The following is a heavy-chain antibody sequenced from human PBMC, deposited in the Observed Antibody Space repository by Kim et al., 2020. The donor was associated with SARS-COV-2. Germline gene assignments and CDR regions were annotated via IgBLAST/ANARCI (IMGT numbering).Heavy chain of an antibody. CDR1: GYTFTSYG. CDR2: ISAYNGNT. Sequence: ASVKVSCKASGYTFTSYGISWVRQAPGQGLEWMGWISAYNGNTNYAQKLQGRVTMTTDTSTSTAYMELRSLRSDDTAVYYCARDLYSSSWYEGVDYWGQGTLVTVSS. J-gene: IGHJ4*02. D-gene: IGHD6-13*01. V-gene: IGHV1-18*01. CDR3: ARDLYSSSWYEGVDY.